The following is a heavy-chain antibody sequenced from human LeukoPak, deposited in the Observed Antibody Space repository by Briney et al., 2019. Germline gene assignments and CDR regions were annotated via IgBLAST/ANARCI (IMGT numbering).Heavy chain of an antibody. CDR1: GFTFSNYW. J-gene: IGHJ4*02. Sequence: GGSLRLACAASGFTFSNYWMSWVRQAPGKGLEWVANINQDGGEKYYVDSVKGRFTISRDNSKNTLYLQMNSLRAEDTAVYYCARDSCSGGSCYLDYWGQGTLVTVSS. V-gene: IGHV3-7*01. CDR3: ARDSCSGGSCYLDY. CDR2: INQDGGEK. D-gene: IGHD2-15*01.